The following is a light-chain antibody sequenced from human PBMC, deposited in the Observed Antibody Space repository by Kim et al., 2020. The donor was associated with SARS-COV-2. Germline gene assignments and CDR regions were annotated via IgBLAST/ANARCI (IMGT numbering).Light chain of an antibody. J-gene: IGLJ3*02. V-gene: IGLV6-57*02. Sequence: GTTVTASGPDSSRSIATNDVQWYQQRPGSAPPTVIYEDNQRPSGVPDRFSGSIDSSSNSASLTISGLKTEDEADYYCQSYDSSSWVFGGGTQLTVL. CDR3: QSYDSSSWV. CDR1: SRSIATND. CDR2: EDN.